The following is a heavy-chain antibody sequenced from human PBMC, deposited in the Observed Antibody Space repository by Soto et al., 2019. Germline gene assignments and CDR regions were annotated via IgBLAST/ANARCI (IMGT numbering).Heavy chain of an antibody. CDR3: AREWRYCSSTSCYNWFDP. Sequence: SETLSLTCAVSGYSISSGYYWGWIRQPPGKGLEWIGSIYHSGSTYYNPSPKSRVTISVDTSKNQFSLKLSSVTAADTAVYYCAREWRYCSSTSCYNWFDPWGQGTLVTVSS. V-gene: IGHV4-38-2*02. J-gene: IGHJ5*02. CDR2: IYHSGST. D-gene: IGHD2-2*01. CDR1: GYSISSGYY.